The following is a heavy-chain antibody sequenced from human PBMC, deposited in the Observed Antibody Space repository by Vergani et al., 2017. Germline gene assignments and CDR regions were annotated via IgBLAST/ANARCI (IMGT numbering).Heavy chain of an antibody. CDR1: GYTFTSYA. CDR2: IIPIFGTA. CDR3: ARGNLLDGYYFDY. J-gene: IGHJ4*02. V-gene: IGHV1-69*13. D-gene: IGHD1-14*01. Sequence: QVQLVQSGAEVKKPGASVKVSCKASGYTFTSYAMHWVRQAPGQRLEWMGRIIPIFGTANYAQNFQGRVTITADESTSTAYMELSSLRSEDTAVYDCARGNLLDGYYFDYWGQGTLVTVSS.